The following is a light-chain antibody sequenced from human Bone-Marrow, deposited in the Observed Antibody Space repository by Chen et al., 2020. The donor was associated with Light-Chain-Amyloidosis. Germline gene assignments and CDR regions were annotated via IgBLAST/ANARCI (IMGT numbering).Light chain of an antibody. Sequence: SYVLTQPSSVSVAPGQTATIACGGNNIGSTSVHWYQQTPGQAPLLVVYDDSDRPSGIPERLSVSNSGNAATLAISGVRAGDEADYYCQVWDRSSDRPVFGGGTKLTVL. V-gene: IGLV3-21*02. CDR2: DDS. CDR3: QVWDRSSDRPV. CDR1: NIGSTS. J-gene: IGLJ3*02.